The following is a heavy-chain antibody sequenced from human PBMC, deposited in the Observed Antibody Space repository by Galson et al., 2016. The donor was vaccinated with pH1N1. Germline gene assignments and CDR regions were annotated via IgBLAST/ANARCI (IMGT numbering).Heavy chain of an antibody. CDR3: ARMGVASGGRYYYGMDA. J-gene: IGHJ6*02. CDR1: GFSLSTFGVR. D-gene: IGHD3-10*01. V-gene: IGHV2-70*04. Sequence: PALVKPPQTLKLTCTFSGFSLSTFGVRVSWIRQSPGKALEWLARIDWDDEKFYSPSLKTRLTISKDTSKDQVVLTMTNMDPVDTGTYYCARMGVASGGRYYYGMDAWGQGTTVTVSS. CDR2: IDWDDEK.